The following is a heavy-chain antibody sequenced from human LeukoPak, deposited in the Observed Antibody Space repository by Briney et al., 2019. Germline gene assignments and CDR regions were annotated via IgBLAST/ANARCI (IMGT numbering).Heavy chain of an antibody. CDR3: ARGRITMIRGVTIRKGPPEDNYYMDV. CDR1: GYTFTGYY. D-gene: IGHD3-10*01. V-gene: IGHV1-2*02. J-gene: IGHJ6*03. CDR2: INPNSGGT. Sequence: ASVKVSCKASGYTFTGYYMHWVRQAPGQGLEWMGWINPNSGGTNYAQKFQGRVTMTRDTSISTAYMELSRLRSDDTAVYFCARGRITMIRGVTIRKGPPEDNYYMDVWGKGTAVTVSS.